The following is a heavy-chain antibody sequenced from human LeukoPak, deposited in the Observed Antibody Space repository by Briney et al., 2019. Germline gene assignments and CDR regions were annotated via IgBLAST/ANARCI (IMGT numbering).Heavy chain of an antibody. Sequence: GGSLRLSCAASGFTFSSYWMHWVRQAPGKGLVWVSRIKFDGSFTDYLDSVKGRFIISRDNAKNMLYLQMNSLRVEDTAVYYCARIGYSSSSFDYWGQGTPVTVSS. J-gene: IGHJ4*02. CDR1: GFTFSSYW. D-gene: IGHD6-6*01. CDR2: IKFDGSFT. CDR3: ARIGYSSSSFDY. V-gene: IGHV3-74*01.